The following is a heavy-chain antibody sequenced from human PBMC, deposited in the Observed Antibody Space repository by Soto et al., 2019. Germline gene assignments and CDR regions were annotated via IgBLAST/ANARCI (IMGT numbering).Heavy chain of an antibody. Sequence: VQRVQSGAEVKKPGASVKVSCKASGYTFTSYGITWVRQAPGQGLEWMGWISAYNGDTNYAQKVQGRVTMTTDTSTSTVYMELKSLKSDDTAVYFCARDQEYSTSGLYWFDLWGQGTLVTVSS. J-gene: IGHJ5*02. D-gene: IGHD6-6*01. V-gene: IGHV1-18*04. CDR1: GYTFTSYG. CDR2: ISAYNGDT. CDR3: ARDQEYSTSGLYWFDL.